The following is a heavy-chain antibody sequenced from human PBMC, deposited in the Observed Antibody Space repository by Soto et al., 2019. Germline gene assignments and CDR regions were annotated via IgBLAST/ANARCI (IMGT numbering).Heavy chain of an antibody. D-gene: IGHD5-18*01. CDR3: ARDYSYGYYYYYGMDV. CDR2: ISYDGSNK. CDR1: GFTFSSYA. V-gene: IGHV3-30-3*01. Sequence: HPGGSLRLSCAASGFTFSSYAMHWVRQAPGKGLEWVAVISYDGSNKYYADSVKGRFTISRDNSKNTLYLQMNSLRAEDTAVYYCARDYSYGYYYYYGMDVWGQGTTVTVS. J-gene: IGHJ6*02.